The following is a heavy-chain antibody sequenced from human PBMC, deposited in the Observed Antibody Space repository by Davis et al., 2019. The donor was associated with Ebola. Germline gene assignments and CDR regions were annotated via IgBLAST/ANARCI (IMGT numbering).Heavy chain of an antibody. J-gene: IGHJ4*02. CDR2: IAPRDGDT. CDR3: ARRKCGNTCYSEHYLDY. D-gene: IGHD2-15*01. V-gene: IGHV1-18*01. Sequence: ASVKVSCKASGYSFVGYGIAWVRQAPGQGLEWMGWIAPRDGDTNYAQDFLGRVTMTTDTSTTTASMELSSLRSDDTAVYYCARRKCGNTCYSEHYLDYWGQGTLVTVSS. CDR1: GYSFVGYG.